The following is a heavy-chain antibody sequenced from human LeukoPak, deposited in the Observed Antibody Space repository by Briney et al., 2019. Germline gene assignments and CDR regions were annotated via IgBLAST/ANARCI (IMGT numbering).Heavy chain of an antibody. CDR2: TIPILGIA. CDR3: ARAGGGARYYYYGMDV. V-gene: IGHV1-69*04. J-gene: IGHJ6*02. Sequence: SVKVSCKASGGTFSSYAISWVRQAPGQGLEWMGRTIPILGIANYAQKFQGRVTITADKSTSTAYMELSSLRSEDTAVYYCARAGGGARYYYYGMDVWGQGTTVTVSS. D-gene: IGHD3-16*01. CDR1: GGTFSSYA.